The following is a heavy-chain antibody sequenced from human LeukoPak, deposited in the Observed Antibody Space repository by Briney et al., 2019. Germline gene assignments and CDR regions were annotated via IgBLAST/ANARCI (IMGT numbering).Heavy chain of an antibody. D-gene: IGHD3-22*01. J-gene: IGHJ4*02. CDR1: GFTFSSYW. Sequence: PGGSLRLSCAASGFTFSSYWMHWVRQAPGKGLVWVSRINSDGSSTSYTDSVKGRFTISRDNAKNSLYLQMNSLRAEDTAVYYCATPPSGYYDSSGYYYWGQGTLVTVSS. V-gene: IGHV3-74*01. CDR2: INSDGSST. CDR3: ATPPSGYYDSSGYYY.